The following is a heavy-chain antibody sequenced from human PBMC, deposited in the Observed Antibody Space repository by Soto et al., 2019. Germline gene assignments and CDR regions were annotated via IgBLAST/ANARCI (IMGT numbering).Heavy chain of an antibody. D-gene: IGHD1-1*01. CDR1: GGSFSGYY. Sequence: QVQLQQWGAGLLKPSETMSLTCAVYGGSFSGYYWGWISQPPGKGLEWIGEINHSGSTNYNPSLKSRVTISVDTSKNQFSLKLSSVTAADTAVYYCARGASATTFQHWGQGTLVTVSS. CDR3: ARGASATTFQH. CDR2: INHSGST. J-gene: IGHJ1*01. V-gene: IGHV4-34*01.